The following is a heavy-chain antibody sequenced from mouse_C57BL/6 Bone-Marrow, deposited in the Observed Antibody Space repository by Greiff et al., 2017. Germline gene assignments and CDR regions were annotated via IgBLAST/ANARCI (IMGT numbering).Heavy chain of an antibody. CDR3: ARPNYYGSSYWYFDV. CDR2: INPYNGGT. D-gene: IGHD1-1*01. V-gene: IGHV1-19*01. CDR1: GYTFTDYY. Sequence: VQLKESGPVLVKPGASVKMSCKASGYTFTDYYMNWVKQSHGKSLEWIGVINPYNGGTSYNQKFNGKATLTVDKASSTAYMELNSLTSEDSAVYYCARPNYYGSSYWYFDVWGTGTPVTVSS. J-gene: IGHJ1*03.